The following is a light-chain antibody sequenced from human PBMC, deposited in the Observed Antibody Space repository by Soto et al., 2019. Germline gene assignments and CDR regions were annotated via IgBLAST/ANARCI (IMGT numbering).Light chain of an antibody. J-gene: IGKJ1*01. CDR1: QTVTSNY. CDR3: LQYSISPRT. V-gene: IGKV3-20*01. Sequence: DIPLTPSPGTLSLSPGERATLSCRASQTVTSNYLAWYQQKPGQAPRLLIYDTSTRASGVPDRFSGSGSGTEFTLTISRLEPEDFAVYYCLQYSISPRTFGQVTKVAIK. CDR2: DTS.